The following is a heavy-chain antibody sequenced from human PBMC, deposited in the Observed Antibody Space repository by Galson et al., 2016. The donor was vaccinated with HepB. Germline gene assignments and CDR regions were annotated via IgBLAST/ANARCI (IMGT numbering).Heavy chain of an antibody. CDR3: ATPEGSL. V-gene: IGHV5-51*01. D-gene: IGHD3-10*01. J-gene: IGHJ4*02. CDR2: IYPHDSDT. CDR1: GYSFAYYW. Sequence: QSGAEVKKPGESLKISCKASGYSFAYYWIGWVRQMPGKGLEWMGVIYPHDSDTKYSPSLQGQVIISVDTSISTAYLQWGSLKASDTAIYYCATPEGSLWGQGTLVTVSS.